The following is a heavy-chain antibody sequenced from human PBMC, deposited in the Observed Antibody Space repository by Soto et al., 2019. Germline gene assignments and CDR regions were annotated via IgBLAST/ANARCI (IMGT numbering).Heavy chain of an antibody. V-gene: IGHV1-58*01. CDR1: GLTFTSSA. CDR3: STSTASMHLTSFRSDNTAAHYYAAAYHFLRGHYNFPS. CDR2: IVVGTGNT. J-gene: IGHJ5*02. Sequence: QMQVVQSGPEVKKPGTSVKVCCKASGLTFTSSAVQWVRQARGQRLEWIGWIVVGTGNTNYAQKFQERVAIARDIDGPGNPPHPHNFQELVSIAVDISTSTASMHLTSFRSDNTAAHYYAAAYHFLRGHYNFPSWGQRTLVTVSS. D-gene: IGHD2-2*01.